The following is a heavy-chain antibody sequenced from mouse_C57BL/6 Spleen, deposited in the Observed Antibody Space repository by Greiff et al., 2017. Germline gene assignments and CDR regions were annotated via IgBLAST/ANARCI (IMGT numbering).Heavy chain of an antibody. J-gene: IGHJ4*01. CDR1: GYTFTDYY. Sequence: QVQLQQSGAELVRPGASVKLSCKASGYTFTDYYINWVKQRPGQGLEWIARIYPGSGNTYYNEKFKGKATLTAEKSSSTAYMQLSSLTSEGSAVYFYARQISYATGGRYAYAMESWGHENSDTVAP. D-gene: IGHD1-1*02. CDR2: IYPGSGNT. CDR3: ARQISYATGGRYAYAMES. V-gene: IGHV1-76*01.